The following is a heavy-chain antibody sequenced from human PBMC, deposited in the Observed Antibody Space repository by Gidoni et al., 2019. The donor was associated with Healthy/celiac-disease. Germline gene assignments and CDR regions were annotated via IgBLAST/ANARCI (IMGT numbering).Heavy chain of an antibody. CDR2: ISGSGGST. D-gene: IGHD5-18*01. V-gene: IGHV3-23*01. CDR3: AKTRGYSYGRLIYFDY. CDR1: AFTFSSYA. Sequence: EVQLLESGGGLVQPGGSLRLSCAASAFTFSSYAMSWVRQAPGKGLEWVSAISGSGGSTYYADSVKGRFTISRDNSKNTLYLQMNSLRAEDTAVYYCAKTRGYSYGRLIYFDYWGQGTLVTVSS. J-gene: IGHJ4*02.